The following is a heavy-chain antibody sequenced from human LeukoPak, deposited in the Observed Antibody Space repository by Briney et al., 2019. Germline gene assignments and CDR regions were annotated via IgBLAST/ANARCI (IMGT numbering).Heavy chain of an antibody. Sequence: GRSLRLSCAASGFTFDDYAMYWDRQAPGKGLEWVSGISWNSGSIGYADSVKGRYTISRDNAKNSLYLQMNSLRAEDTALYYCAKVIAGSGYFLDAYDIWGQGTMVTVSS. CDR1: GFTFDDYA. V-gene: IGHV3-9*01. CDR2: ISWNSGSI. CDR3: AKVIAGSGYFLDAYDI. D-gene: IGHD3-22*01. J-gene: IGHJ3*02.